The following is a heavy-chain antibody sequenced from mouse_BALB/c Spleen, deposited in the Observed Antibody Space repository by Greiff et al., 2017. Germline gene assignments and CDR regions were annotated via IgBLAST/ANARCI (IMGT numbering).Heavy chain of an antibody. CDR3: ARDAGYYGSSPWFAY. CDR2: SRNKANDYTT. Sequence: EVQLVESGGGLVQPGGSLRLSCATSGFTFSDFYMEWVRQPPGKRLEWIAASRNKANDYTTEYSASVKGRFIVSRDTSQSILYLQMNALRAEDTAIYYCARDAGYYGSSPWFAYWGQGTLVTVSA. D-gene: IGHD1-1*01. CDR1: GFTFSDFY. J-gene: IGHJ3*01. V-gene: IGHV7-1*02.